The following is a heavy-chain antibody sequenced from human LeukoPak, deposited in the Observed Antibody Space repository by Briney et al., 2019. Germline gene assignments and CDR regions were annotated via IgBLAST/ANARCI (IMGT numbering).Heavy chain of an antibody. CDR1: GGSISSSSYY. Sequence: PSETLSLTCTVSGGSISSSSYYWGWIRQPPGKRLEWIGSIYYSGSTHYNPSLKSRVTTSVDTSKNQFSLKLSSVTAADTAVYYCARDVPGWYCGGDCPTTDAFDIWGQGTMVTVSS. D-gene: IGHD2-21*02. V-gene: IGHV4-39*07. J-gene: IGHJ3*02. CDR2: IYYSGST. CDR3: ARDVPGWYCGGDCPTTDAFDI.